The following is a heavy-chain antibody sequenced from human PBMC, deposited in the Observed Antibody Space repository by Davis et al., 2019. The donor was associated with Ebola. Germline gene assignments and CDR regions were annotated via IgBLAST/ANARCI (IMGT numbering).Heavy chain of an antibody. CDR1: GYTFTSYG. V-gene: IGHV1-18*04. D-gene: IGHD3-3*01. CDR2: ISAYNGNT. Sequence: ASVKVSCKASGYTFTSYGISWVRQAPGQGLEWMGWISAYNGNTNYAQKLQGRVTMTTDTSTSTAYMELRSLRSDDTAVYYCAGLELRPGNGYYYYMDVWGKGTTVTVSS. CDR3: AGLELRPGNGYYYYMDV. J-gene: IGHJ6*03.